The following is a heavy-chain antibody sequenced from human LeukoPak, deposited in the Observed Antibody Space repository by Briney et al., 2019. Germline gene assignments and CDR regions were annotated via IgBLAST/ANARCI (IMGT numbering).Heavy chain of an antibody. CDR2: IRRRAYNYAT. CDR1: GFTFSGSA. Sequence: GGSLRLSCAASGFTFSGSAMDWVRQAAGKGLEWLGRIRRRAYNYATTYSASVTDRFTISRDDSENTAYLQMHSLRTEDTSLYYCTKDIRRGDHYAYDQFAYWGQGTLVTVSS. J-gene: IGHJ4*02. CDR3: TKDIRRGDHYAYDQFAY. V-gene: IGHV3-73*01. D-gene: IGHD5-18*01.